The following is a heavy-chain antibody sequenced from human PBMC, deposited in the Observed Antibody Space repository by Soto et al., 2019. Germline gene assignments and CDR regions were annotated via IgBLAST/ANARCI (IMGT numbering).Heavy chain of an antibody. D-gene: IGHD6-19*01. CDR2: ISCCGETA. CDR1: GFNFNKYA. Sequence: EVQLLESGGGLVRPGESLRLSCAASGFNFNKYAMSWVRQAPGEGLEWVSGISCCGETASYADSVKGRFTIARDDAKNTLYLDMNSLRVEDTAEYYCAKADGQQWLLPHLENWGRGTLVTVS. CDR3: AKADGQQWLLPHLEN. J-gene: IGHJ4*02. V-gene: IGHV3-23*01.